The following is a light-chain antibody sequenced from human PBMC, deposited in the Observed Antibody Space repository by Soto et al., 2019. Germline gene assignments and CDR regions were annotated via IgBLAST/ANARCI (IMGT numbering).Light chain of an antibody. CDR1: QCVSSNY. V-gene: IGKV3-11*01. CDR3: QQRSNWPPT. J-gene: IGKJ1*01. Sequence: EIVLTQSPGTLSLSPGDRATLSCWASQCVSSNYLAWYQQKPGQAPRLLIYDASNRATGIPARFSGSGSGTDFTLTISSLEPEDFAVYYCQQRSNWPPTFGQGTKVDI. CDR2: DAS.